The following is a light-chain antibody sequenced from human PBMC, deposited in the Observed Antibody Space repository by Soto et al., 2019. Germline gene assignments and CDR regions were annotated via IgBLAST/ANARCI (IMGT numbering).Light chain of an antibody. CDR2: GAS. CDR3: QHYNIFPWT. Sequence: DIQMTQSPSALSASVGDRVTITCRASQSISTWLAWYQQKPGKAPKLLIYGASTWESGVPSRFSGSGSGTEFTLTISSLQPDDFATYFCQHYNIFPWTFGQGPKVEIK. CDR1: QSISTW. V-gene: IGKV1-5*01. J-gene: IGKJ1*01.